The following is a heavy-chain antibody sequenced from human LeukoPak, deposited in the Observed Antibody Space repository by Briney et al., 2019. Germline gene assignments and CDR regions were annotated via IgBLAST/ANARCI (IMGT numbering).Heavy chain of an antibody. V-gene: IGHV1-18*01. CDR2: IRAYNGNT. D-gene: IGHD6-13*01. J-gene: IGHJ4*02. CDR1: GYTFTSYG. Sequence: ASVKVSCKASGYTFTSYGISWVRQPPGQGLEWMGWIRAYNGNTNYAQKLQGRVTMTTDTTTSRAYMGLRRLRSGETAVYYCRIGAAGTFDYWGQGTLVTVSS. CDR3: RIGAAGTFDY.